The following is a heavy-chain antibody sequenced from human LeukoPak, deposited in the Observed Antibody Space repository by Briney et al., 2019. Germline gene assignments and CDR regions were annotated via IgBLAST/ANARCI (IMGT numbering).Heavy chain of an antibody. V-gene: IGHV4-39*01. J-gene: IGHJ5*02. D-gene: IGHD6-13*01. CDR2: IYRSGST. CDR1: GGSISSSPYY. Sequence: KPSETLSLTCTVSGGSISSSPYYWGWVRQPPGKGLEWIASIYRSGSTFYDPSLKSRVTVSIDTSKNQFSLRLNSVTSADTAVYFCARGPDYSTSYAANWFDHWGQGTLLTVSS. CDR3: ARGPDYSTSYAANWFDH.